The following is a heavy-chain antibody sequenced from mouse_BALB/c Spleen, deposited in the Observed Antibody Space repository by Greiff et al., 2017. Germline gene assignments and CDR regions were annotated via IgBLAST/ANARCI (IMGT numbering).Heavy chain of an antibody. Sequence: EVKVVESGPSLVKPSQTLSLTCSVTGDSITSGCWNWIRKFPGNKLEYMGYISYSGSTYYNPSLKSRISITRDTSKNQYYLQLNSVTTEDTATYYCARSMITTRYAMDYWGQGTSVTVSS. J-gene: IGHJ4*01. D-gene: IGHD2-4*01. CDR2: ISYSGST. CDR3: ARSMITTRYAMDY. V-gene: IGHV3-8*02. CDR1: GDSITSGC.